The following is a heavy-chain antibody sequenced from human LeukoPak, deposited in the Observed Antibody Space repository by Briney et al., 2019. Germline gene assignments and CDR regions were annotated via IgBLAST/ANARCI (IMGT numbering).Heavy chain of an antibody. J-gene: IGHJ4*02. CDR2: IQYSGST. CDR1: CGSLSSYY. CDR3: AREGGYSYGPPGY. Sequence: SETLSLTCTVSCGSLSSYYWSWIRPAPREGLEWIGYIQYSGSTNYNPSLKSRVTISVDTSKNQFPLKLSSVTAADTAVYYCAREGGYSYGPPGYWGQGTLVTVSS. V-gene: IGHV4-59*12. D-gene: IGHD5-18*01.